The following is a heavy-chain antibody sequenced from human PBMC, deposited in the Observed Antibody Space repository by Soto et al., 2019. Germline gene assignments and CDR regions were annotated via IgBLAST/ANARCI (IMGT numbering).Heavy chain of an antibody. Sequence: LTCDISGDSVSSNSAGWNWIRQTPSRGLEWLGRTYYKSKWYYTYAASVKSRITVSPDTSKNQFSLQLTSVTPEDTAVYYCARGSWDDVSGHYYMDVWDKGTTVTVSS. D-gene: IGHD1-1*01. CDR2: TYYKSKWYY. V-gene: IGHV6-1*01. J-gene: IGHJ6*03. CDR3: ARGSWDDVSGHYYMDV. CDR1: GDSVSSNSAG.